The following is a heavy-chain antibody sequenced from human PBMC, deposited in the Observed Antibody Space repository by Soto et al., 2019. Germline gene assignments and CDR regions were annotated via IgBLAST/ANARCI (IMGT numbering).Heavy chain of an antibody. V-gene: IGHV4-31*03. CDR3: AREFGDYIWGSYRAREGDWFDP. CDR2: IYYSGST. Sequence: QVQLQESGPGLVKPSQTLSLTCTVSGDSISSVGYYWSWIRQHPGKVLEWIGYIYYSGSTYYNPSLKSRVTISVDTSKNPSALKLSSVIVADTDVYYCAREFGDYIWGSYRAREGDWFDPWGQGTLVTVSS. D-gene: IGHD3-16*02. J-gene: IGHJ5*02. CDR1: GDSISSVGYY.